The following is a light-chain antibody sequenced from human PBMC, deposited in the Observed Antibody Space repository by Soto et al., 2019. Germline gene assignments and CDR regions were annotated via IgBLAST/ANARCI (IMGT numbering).Light chain of an antibody. Sequence: ALTQPASVSGSPGQSITISCRGTSSDVGSYNHVAWYQQFPGKTPKLIIYEVTYRPSGVSHRFSASKSGNTASLTISGLPAEDEAAYSCISYTGSSTSYVFGTGTKVTVL. J-gene: IGLJ1*01. CDR3: ISYTGSSTSYV. V-gene: IGLV2-14*01. CDR1: SSDVGSYNH. CDR2: EVT.